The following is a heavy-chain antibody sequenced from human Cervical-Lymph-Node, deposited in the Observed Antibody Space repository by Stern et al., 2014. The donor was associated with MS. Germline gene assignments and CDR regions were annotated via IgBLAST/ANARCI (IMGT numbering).Heavy chain of an antibody. CDR1: RYTFTKNA. CDR2: INTNTGNS. J-gene: IGHJ4*02. CDR3: ARVKPAAILDY. D-gene: IGHD2-2*01. V-gene: IGHV7-4-1*02. Sequence: VQLVESGSELKKPGASVKISCKASRYTFTKNAMNWVRQAPGQRLEWMGWINTNTGNSTYAPAFTGRFVFSLDTSVSTAYLQISSLKAEDTALYYCARVKPAAILDYWGQGTLVTVSS.